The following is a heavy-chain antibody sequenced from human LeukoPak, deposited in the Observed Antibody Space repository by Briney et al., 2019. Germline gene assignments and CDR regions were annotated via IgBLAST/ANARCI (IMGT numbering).Heavy chain of an antibody. CDR2: IYYSGST. V-gene: IGHV4-30-4*08. J-gene: IGHJ5*02. D-gene: IGHD4-17*01. CDR3: ARDLHTPGDYGDYGSPPNWFDP. CDR1: GGSISSGDYY. Sequence: SETPSLICTVSGGSISSGDYYWSWIRQPPGKGLEWIGYIYYSGSTYYHPALKSRVTISVDTSKNQFSLKLSSVTAADTAVYYCARDLHTPGDYGDYGSPPNWFDPWGQGTLVTVSS.